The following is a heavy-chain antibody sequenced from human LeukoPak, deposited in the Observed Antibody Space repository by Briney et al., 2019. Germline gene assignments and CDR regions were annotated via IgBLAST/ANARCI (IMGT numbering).Heavy chain of an antibody. CDR2: ISAYNGNT. CDR1: GYTFTSYG. D-gene: IGHD5-12*01. Sequence: ASVKVSCKASGYTFTSYGISWVRQAPGQGLEWMGWISAYNGNTNYAQKLQGRVTMTRNTSISTAYMELSSLRSEDTAVYYCARGTRGYSGYGDYWGQGTLVTVSS. CDR3: ARGTRGYSGYGDY. V-gene: IGHV1-18*01. J-gene: IGHJ4*02.